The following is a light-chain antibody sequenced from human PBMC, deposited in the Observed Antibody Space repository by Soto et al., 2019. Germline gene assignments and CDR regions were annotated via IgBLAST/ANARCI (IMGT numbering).Light chain of an antibody. V-gene: IGLV2-8*01. J-gene: IGLJ1*01. CDR2: DVS. CDR1: SSDVGDYNH. Sequence: QSVLTQPPSASGSPGQSVTISCTGTSSDVGDYNHVSWYQQHPGKAPKLMIYDVSERPSGVPDRFSASKSGNTASLTVSGLQAEDEADYYCSSSAGSNNLVFGTGTKVTVL. CDR3: SSSAGSNNLV.